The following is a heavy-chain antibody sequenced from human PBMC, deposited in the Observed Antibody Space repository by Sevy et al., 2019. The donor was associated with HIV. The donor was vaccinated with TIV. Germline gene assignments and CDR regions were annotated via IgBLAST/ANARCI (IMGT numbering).Heavy chain of an antibody. Sequence: GESLKISCKGSGYSFTSHWIGWVRHMPGKGLEWMGIIYPDDSDTRYSPSFQGQVTFSADKSISTAYLQRSGLKASDTAMYYCATSRSGYFDSSGYYIYWGQGTLVTVSS. CDR3: ATSRSGYFDSSGYYIY. V-gene: IGHV5-51*01. CDR2: IYPDDSDT. D-gene: IGHD3-22*01. CDR1: GYSFTSHW. J-gene: IGHJ4*02.